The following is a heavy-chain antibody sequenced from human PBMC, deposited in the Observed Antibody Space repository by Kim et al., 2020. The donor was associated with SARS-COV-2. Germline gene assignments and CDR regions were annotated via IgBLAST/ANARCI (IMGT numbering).Heavy chain of an antibody. CDR3: TRDTPLPGQTYDY. V-gene: IGHV3-74*01. D-gene: IGHD2-15*01. J-gene: IGHJ4*02. CDR1: GFIFSTYW. Sequence: GGSLRLSCAASGFIFSTYWMHWVRQAPGKGLVWISRIAYDGSITTYADSVKGRFTISRDNAKNTLYLQMNSLRAEDTAVYYCTRDTPLPGQTYDYWGQGT. CDR2: IAYDGSIT.